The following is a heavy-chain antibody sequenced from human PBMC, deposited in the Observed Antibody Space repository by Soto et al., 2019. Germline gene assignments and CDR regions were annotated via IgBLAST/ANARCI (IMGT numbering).Heavy chain of an antibody. CDR3: ATFSGSYIRRGGFDY. J-gene: IGHJ4*02. CDR2: ISYDGSNK. CDR1: GFTFSTNG. D-gene: IGHD1-26*01. V-gene: IGHV3-30*03. Sequence: QVQLVESGGGVVQPGRSLRLSCAASGFTFSTNGMHWVRQAPGKGLEWVAVISYDGSNKYYADSVKGRFTISRDNSKNTLYLQMNSLRAEDTAVYYCATFSGSYIRRGGFDYWGQGTLVTVSS.